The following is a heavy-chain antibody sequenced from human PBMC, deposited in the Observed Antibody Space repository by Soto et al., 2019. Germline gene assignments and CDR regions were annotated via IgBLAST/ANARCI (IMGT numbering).Heavy chain of an antibody. D-gene: IGHD4-17*01. V-gene: IGHV3-33*01. Sequence: QVQLVESGGGVVQPGTSLRLSCEASGFTFSGFGMHWVRQAPGKGLEWVAVLWYDGSKKYYADCVKGRFTISRDNSKNXXYLQRNSLRAEDTAVYYCARGRGGSYGGNSAHFDIWGQGTLVTVSS. CDR3: ARGRGGSYGGNSAHFDI. J-gene: IGHJ3*02. CDR2: LWYDGSKK. CDR1: GFTFSGFG.